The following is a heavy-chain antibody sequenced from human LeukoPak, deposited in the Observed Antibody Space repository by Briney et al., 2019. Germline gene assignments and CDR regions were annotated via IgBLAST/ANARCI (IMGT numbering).Heavy chain of an antibody. D-gene: IGHD2-2*02. CDR2: IRYDGSNK. CDR3: AREGGGYCSSTSCYRNWFDP. CDR1: GFTFSSYG. V-gene: IGHV3-30*02. Sequence: GGSLRLSCAASGFTFSSYGMHWVRQAPGKGLEWVAFIRYDGSNKYYADSVKGRFTISRDNSKNTLYLQMNSLRSEETAVYYCAREGGGYCSSTSCYRNWFDPWGQGTLVTVSS. J-gene: IGHJ5*02.